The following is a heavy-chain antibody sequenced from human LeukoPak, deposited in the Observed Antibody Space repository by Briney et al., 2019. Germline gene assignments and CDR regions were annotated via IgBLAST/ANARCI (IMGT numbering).Heavy chain of an antibody. V-gene: IGHV1-2*02. J-gene: IGHJ4*02. Sequence: GASVKVSCKAFGYTFTGYYMHWVRQAPGQGLEWMGWINPNSGGTNYAQKFQGRVTMTRDTSISTAYMELSRLRSDDTAVYYCARDSGEGPDYYDSSGYYDYWGQGTLVTVSS. CDR3: ARDSGEGPDYYDSSGYYDY. CDR2: INPNSGGT. D-gene: IGHD3-22*01. CDR1: GYTFTGYY.